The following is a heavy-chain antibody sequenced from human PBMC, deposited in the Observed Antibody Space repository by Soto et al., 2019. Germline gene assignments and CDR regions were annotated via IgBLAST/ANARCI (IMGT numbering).Heavy chain of an antibody. CDR1: VSSFSRLS. CDR2: ISSRIRLI. Sequence: SLRPSCSASVSSFSRLSFNWFRQAPGQGLEWVAYISSRIRLILYADSVRGRFVISRDNALNSLYLQMNSPRDEDTAIYYCGRERGEYDSGWYIDRWGQGTPVTVSS. J-gene: IGHJ5*02. V-gene: IGHV3-21*06. CDR3: GRERGEYDSGWYIDR. D-gene: IGHD6-19*01.